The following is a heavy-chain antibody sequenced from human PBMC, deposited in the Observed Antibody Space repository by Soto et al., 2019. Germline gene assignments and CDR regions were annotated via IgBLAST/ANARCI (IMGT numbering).Heavy chain of an antibody. CDR2: FDPEDGET. D-gene: IGHD3-10*01. CDR1: GYTLTELS. J-gene: IGHJ4*02. V-gene: IGHV1-24*01. Sequence: ASVKVSCKVSGYTLTELSMHWVRQAPGKGLEWMGGFDPEDGETIYAQKFQGRVTMTEDTSTDTAYMELSSLRSEDTAVYYGATESTEVAARYYGSGSYYYWGQGTLVTVSS. CDR3: ATESTEVAARYYGSGSYYY.